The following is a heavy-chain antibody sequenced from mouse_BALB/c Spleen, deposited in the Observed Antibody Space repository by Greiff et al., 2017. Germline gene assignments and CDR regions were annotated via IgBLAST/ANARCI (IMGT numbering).Heavy chain of an antibody. J-gene: IGHJ3*01. V-gene: IGHV5-6*01. D-gene: IGHD1-1*01. Sequence: EVHLVESGGDLVKPGGSLKLSCAASGFTFSSYGMSWVRQTPDKRLEWVATISSGGSYTYYPDSVTGRFTISRDNAKNTLYLQMSSLKSEDTAMYYCARRGGYYGGFAYWGQGTLVTVSA. CDR2: ISSGGSYT. CDR1: GFTFSSYG. CDR3: ARRGGYYGGFAY.